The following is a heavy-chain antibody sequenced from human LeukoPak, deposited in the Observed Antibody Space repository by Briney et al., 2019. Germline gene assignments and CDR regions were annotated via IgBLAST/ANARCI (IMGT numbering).Heavy chain of an antibody. CDR3: ARGRRGSYYDSTSRFDP. CDR1: GGSFSGYY. CDR2: INHSGST. Sequence: PSETLSLTCAVYGGSFSGYYWSWIRQPPAKGLEWIGEINHSGSTNYNPSLKSRVTISVDTSKNQFSLKLSSVTAADTAVYYCARGRRGSYYDSTSRFDPWGQGTLVTVSS. D-gene: IGHD3-22*01. V-gene: IGHV4-34*01. J-gene: IGHJ5*02.